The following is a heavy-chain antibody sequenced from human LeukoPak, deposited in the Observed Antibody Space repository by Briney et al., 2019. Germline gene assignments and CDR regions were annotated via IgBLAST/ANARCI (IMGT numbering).Heavy chain of an antibody. V-gene: IGHV1-24*01. CDR1: GYALTELS. D-gene: IGHD3-16*01. J-gene: IGHJ2*01. CDR3: ATAGGYVGYFDL. CDR2: FDPEDGET. Sequence: ASVKVSCKVSGYALTELSMHWVRQAPGKGLEWMGGFDPEDGETIYAQKFQGRVTRTEDTSTDTAYMELSSLRSEDTAVYYCATAGGYVGYFDLWGRGTLVTVSS.